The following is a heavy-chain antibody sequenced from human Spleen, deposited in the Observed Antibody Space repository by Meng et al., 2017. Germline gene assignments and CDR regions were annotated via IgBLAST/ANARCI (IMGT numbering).Heavy chain of an antibody. CDR2: INHSGST. Sequence: SETLSLTCAVYGGSFSGYYWSWIRQPPGKGLEWIGEINHSGSTNYNPSLKSRVTISVDTSKKQISLKLSSVTAADTAVYYCALPYDSSGYYYGNAFDIWGQGTMVTVSS. D-gene: IGHD3-22*01. V-gene: IGHV4-34*01. CDR1: GGSFSGYY. CDR3: ALPYDSSGYYYGNAFDI. J-gene: IGHJ3*02.